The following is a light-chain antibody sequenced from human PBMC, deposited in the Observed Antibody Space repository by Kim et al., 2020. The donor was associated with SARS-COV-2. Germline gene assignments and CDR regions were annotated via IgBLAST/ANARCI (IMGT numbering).Light chain of an antibody. J-gene: IGKJ2*01. CDR3: QQYGSSPYT. CDR2: GAS. V-gene: IGKV3-20*01. Sequence: EVVLTQSPGTLSLSPGERATLSCRASQSVSNSYLAWYQQKGGQAPRLLIYGASDRATGIPDRFSASGSGTEFTLSTSRLEPEDFALYYCQQYGSSPYTFGQGTKLEI. CDR1: QSVSNSY.